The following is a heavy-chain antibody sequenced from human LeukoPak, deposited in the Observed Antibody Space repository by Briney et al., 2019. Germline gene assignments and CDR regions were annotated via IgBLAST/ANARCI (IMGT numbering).Heavy chain of an antibody. CDR1: GGTFSSYT. V-gene: IGHV1-69*02. CDR2: IIPILGIA. Sequence: ASVKVSCKASGGTFSSYTISWVRQAPGQGLEWMGRIIPILGIANYAQKFQGRVTITADKSTSTAYMELSSLRSEDTAVYYGASCYGPDAFDIWGQGTMVTVSS. CDR3: ASCYGPDAFDI. J-gene: IGHJ3*02. D-gene: IGHD5-18*01.